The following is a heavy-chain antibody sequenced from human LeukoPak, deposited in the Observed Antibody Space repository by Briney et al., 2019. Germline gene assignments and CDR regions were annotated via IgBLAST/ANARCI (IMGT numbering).Heavy chain of an antibody. CDR1: GGSISSYY. CDR2: IYYSGST. V-gene: IGHV4-59*08. CDR3: ARQLTNAFDI. Sequence: SETLSLTCTVSGGSISSYYWSWIRQPPGKGLEWIGYIYYSGSTNYNPSLKSRVTISVDTSKNQFSLKLSSVTAADTAVYYCARQLTNAFDIWGQGTMVTVSS. J-gene: IGHJ3*02.